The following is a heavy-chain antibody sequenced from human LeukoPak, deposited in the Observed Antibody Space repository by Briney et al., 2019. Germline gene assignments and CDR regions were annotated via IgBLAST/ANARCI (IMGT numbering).Heavy chain of an antibody. Sequence: SGGSLRLSCEASGFTFSSYWMSWVRQAPGKGLEWVANINQDGSQKYYVDSVKGRFTISRDNAKNSLYLQMNSLRAEDTAVYYCARGVVRYFDYWGQGALVTVSS. J-gene: IGHJ4*02. D-gene: IGHD3-9*01. V-gene: IGHV3-7*01. CDR2: INQDGSQK. CDR3: ARGVVRYFDY. CDR1: GFTFSSYW.